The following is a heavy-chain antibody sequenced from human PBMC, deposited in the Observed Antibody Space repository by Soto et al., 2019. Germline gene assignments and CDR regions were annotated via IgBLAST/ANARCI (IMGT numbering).Heavy chain of an antibody. Sequence: SETLSLTCTFSGGTISSDNWWTWVRQPPGKGLEWIGEMYHNGSTNYSPSLKSRVTISVDKWKNQFSLKLTSVAAADTAVYYCATDRDGSAYYFDYWGQGTLVTVSS. CDR2: MYHNGST. CDR1: GGTISSDNW. CDR3: ATDRDGSAYYFDY. V-gene: IGHV4-4*02. J-gene: IGHJ4*02.